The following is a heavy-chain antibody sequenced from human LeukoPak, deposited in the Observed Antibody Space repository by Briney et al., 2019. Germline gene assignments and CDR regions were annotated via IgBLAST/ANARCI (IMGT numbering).Heavy chain of an antibody. V-gene: IGHV1-2*02. J-gene: IGHJ3*02. Sequence: ASVKVSCKASGYTFTSYDIIWVRQAPGQGLEWMGWINPNSGGTNYAQKFQGRVTMTRDTSISTADMELRSLRSDDTAVYYCARDLAFGEMVTNRGAFDIWGQGTMVTVSS. CDR2: INPNSGGT. D-gene: IGHD5-24*01. CDR3: ARDLAFGEMVTNRGAFDI. CDR1: GYTFTSYD.